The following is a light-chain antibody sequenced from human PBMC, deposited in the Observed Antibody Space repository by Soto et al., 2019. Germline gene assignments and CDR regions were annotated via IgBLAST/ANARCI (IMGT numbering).Light chain of an antibody. CDR2: EAS. J-gene: IGKJ5*01. Sequence: IVLTQSPATLSLWPGETAILSCRASQSVSSHLSWYQQKPGQAPRLLIYEASNRAPGIPARFSGSGSGTDFTLIISSLAPEDFAHYYCQQRSSWITFGQGTRLEIE. V-gene: IGKV3-11*01. CDR3: QQRSSWIT. CDR1: QSVSSH.